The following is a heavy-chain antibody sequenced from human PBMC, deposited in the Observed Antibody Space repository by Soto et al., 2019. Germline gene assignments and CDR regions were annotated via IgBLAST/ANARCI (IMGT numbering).Heavy chain of an antibody. D-gene: IGHD6-13*01. CDR1: GFTFTRYY. V-gene: IGHV1-46*01. CDR3: ARSHPYSTSWYDF. CDR2: INPSGDST. J-gene: IGHJ5*01. Sequence: ASVKVSCKASGFTFTRYYMHWVRQAPGQGLEWMGIINPSGDSTTYAQKFQGRVTMSRDTSTSTVYMELSSLRSGDTAVYYCARSHPYSTSWYDFWGQGTLGTVSS.